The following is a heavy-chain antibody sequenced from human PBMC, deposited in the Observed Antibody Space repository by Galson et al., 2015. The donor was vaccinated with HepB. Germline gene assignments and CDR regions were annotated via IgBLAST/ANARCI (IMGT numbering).Heavy chain of an antibody. CDR3: ARHPIAVAAAESYYYYYMDV. D-gene: IGHD6-19*01. J-gene: IGHJ6*03. Sequence: QSGAEVKKPGESLKISCKGSGYSFTSYWIGWVRQMPGKGLEWMGIIYPGDSDTRYSPSFQGQVTISADKSISTAYLQWSSLKASDTAMYYCARHPIAVAAAESYYYYYMDVWGKGTTVTVSS. CDR1: GYSFTSYW. V-gene: IGHV5-51*01. CDR2: IYPGDSDT.